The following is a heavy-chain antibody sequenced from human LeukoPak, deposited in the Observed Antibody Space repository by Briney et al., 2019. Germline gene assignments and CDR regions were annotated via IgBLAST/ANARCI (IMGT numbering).Heavy chain of an antibody. Sequence: SETLSLTCTVSGGSISSYYWSWIRQPPGKGLEWIGYIYYSGSTNYNPSLKSRVIISEDTSKNQFSLKLSSVTAADTAVYYCARFRTARFYAFDIWGQGTMVTVSS. CDR2: IYYSGST. CDR1: GGSISSYY. V-gene: IGHV4-59*01. D-gene: IGHD6-6*01. J-gene: IGHJ3*02. CDR3: ARFRTARFYAFDI.